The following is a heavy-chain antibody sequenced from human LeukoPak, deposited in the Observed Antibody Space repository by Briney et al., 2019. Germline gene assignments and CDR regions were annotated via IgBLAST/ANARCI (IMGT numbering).Heavy chain of an antibody. Sequence: VASVKVSCKASGYTFTNYGISWVRQAPGQGLEWMGWMNPNSGNTGYAQKFQGRVTMTRNTSISTAYMELSSLRSEDTAVYYCARGRKHMVRGVIITVPFGEGYYYMDVWGKGTTVTISS. D-gene: IGHD3-10*01. J-gene: IGHJ6*03. CDR1: GYTFTNYG. CDR3: ARGRKHMVRGVIITVPFGEGYYYMDV. V-gene: IGHV1-8*02. CDR2: MNPNSGNT.